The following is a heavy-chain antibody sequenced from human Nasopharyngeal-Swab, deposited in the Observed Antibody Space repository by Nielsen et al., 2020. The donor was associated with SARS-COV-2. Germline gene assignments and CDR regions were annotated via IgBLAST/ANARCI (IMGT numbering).Heavy chain of an antibody. D-gene: IGHD4-17*01. CDR3: ARDLFGSETYGDYVDVFDY. Sequence: ESLKISCAASGFTFSSYSMNWVRQAPGKGLEWVSYISSSSSTIYYADSVKGRFTISRDNAKNSLYLQMNSLRAEDTAVYYCARDLFGSETYGDYVDVFDYWGQGTLVTVAS. V-gene: IGHV3-48*04. J-gene: IGHJ4*02. CDR2: ISSSSSTI. CDR1: GFTFSSYS.